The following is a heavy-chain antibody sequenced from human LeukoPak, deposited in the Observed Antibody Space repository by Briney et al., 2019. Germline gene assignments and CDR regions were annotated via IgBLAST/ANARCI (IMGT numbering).Heavy chain of an antibody. CDR2: SSWNSGSI. V-gene: IGHV3-9*01. J-gene: IGHJ4*02. CDR3: AKSHWSTVKHAYFDY. CDR1: GFTFDDYA. Sequence: SLRLSCAASGFTFDDYAMHWVRPAPGKGLEWVSGSSWNSGSIGYADSVKGRFTISRDNAKNSLYLQMNSLRAEDTALYYCAKSHWSTVKHAYFDYWGQGTLVTVSS. D-gene: IGHD4-17*01.